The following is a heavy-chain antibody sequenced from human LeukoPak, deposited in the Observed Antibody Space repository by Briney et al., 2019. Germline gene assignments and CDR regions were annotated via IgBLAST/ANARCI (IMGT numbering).Heavy chain of an antibody. CDR3: ARARTVWSGYAYAARGHYYYMDV. Sequence: PSETLSLTCTVSGGSISSSSYYWGWIRQPPGKGLEWIGSIYYSGSTYYNPSLKSRVTISVDTSKNQFSLKLSSVTAADTAVYYCARARTVWSGYAYAARGHYYYMDVWGKGTTVTVSS. J-gene: IGHJ6*03. CDR1: GGSISSSSYY. V-gene: IGHV4-39*07. D-gene: IGHD3-3*01. CDR2: IYYSGST.